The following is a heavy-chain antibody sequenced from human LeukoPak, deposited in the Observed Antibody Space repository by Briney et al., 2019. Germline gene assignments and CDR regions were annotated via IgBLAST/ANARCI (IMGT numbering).Heavy chain of an antibody. CDR3: ARVYGSGSYYLA. CDR2: IVPISGIA. CDR1: GGTFCSDT. J-gene: IGHJ5*02. V-gene: IGHV1-69*02. D-gene: IGHD3-10*01. Sequence: WASPRVSPKEPGGTFCSDTISRGRHAPRERREWMGRIVPISGIANDAQKFQGRVTINADKSTSTAYMELSSLRSEDTPVYYCARVYGSGSYYLAWGQGTLVTVSS.